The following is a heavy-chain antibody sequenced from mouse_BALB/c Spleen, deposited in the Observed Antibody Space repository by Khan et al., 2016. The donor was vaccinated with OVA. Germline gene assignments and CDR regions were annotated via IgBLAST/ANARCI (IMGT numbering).Heavy chain of an antibody. V-gene: IGHV2-6*02. J-gene: IGHJ4*01. CDR2: IWSDGST. CDR3: ARGGFYAMDY. Sequence: QVQLKESGPGLVAPSQSLSITCTVSGFSLTSYGVHWVRQPPGQGLEWLVGIWSDGSTTYNSALKSRLSISKDNSKTHVVLTLNSLQSDDTAMSYYARGGFYAMDYWGQGTSVTVSS. CDR1: GFSLTSYG.